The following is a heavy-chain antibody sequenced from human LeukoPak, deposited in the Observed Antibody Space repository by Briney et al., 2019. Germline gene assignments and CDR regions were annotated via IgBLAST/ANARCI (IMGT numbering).Heavy chain of an antibody. CDR3: ITGRGEYFQH. Sequence: PSQTLSLTCTVSGGSISSGGHYWTWIRQHPGKGLEWIAYIYHTGTTYYNPSLKSRVNISVDTSKNQFSLKLSSMTAADTAVYYCITGRGEYFQHWGQGTLVTVSS. CDR2: IYHTGTT. D-gene: IGHD1-14*01. CDR1: GGSISSGGHY. V-gene: IGHV4-31*03. J-gene: IGHJ1*01.